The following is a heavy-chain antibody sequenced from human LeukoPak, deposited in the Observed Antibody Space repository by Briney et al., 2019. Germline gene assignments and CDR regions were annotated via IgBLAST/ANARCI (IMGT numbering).Heavy chain of an antibody. CDR2: ISGSGGST. J-gene: IGHJ4*02. CDR3: AKAQLYYYFDY. Sequence: QPGGSLRLSFAASGXTFSNFALNWVRQAPGKGLEWVSAISGSGGSTYYADSVQGRFTISRDNSKNTLYLQMNSLRAEDTAVYYCAKAQLYYYFDYWGQGTLVTVSS. V-gene: IGHV3-23*01. CDR1: GXTFSNFA. D-gene: IGHD1-1*01.